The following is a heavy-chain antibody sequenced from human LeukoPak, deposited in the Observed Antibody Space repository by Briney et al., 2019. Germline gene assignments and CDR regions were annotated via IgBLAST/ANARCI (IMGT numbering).Heavy chain of an antibody. Sequence: PGGSLRLSCAASGFTFSSYGMHWVRQAPGKGLEWVAVISYDGSNKYYADSVKSRFTISRDNSKNTLYLQMNSLRAEDTAVYYCATSPPFYYGSGSSHYFDNWGQGTLVTVSS. CDR3: ATSPPFYYGSGSSHYFDN. D-gene: IGHD3-10*01. V-gene: IGHV3-30*03. CDR2: ISYDGSNK. J-gene: IGHJ4*02. CDR1: GFTFSSYG.